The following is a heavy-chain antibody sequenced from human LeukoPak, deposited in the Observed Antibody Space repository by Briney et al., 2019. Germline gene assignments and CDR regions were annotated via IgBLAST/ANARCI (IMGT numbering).Heavy chain of an antibody. D-gene: IGHD6-13*01. CDR2: INPSGGST. CDR3: ARDYWAAAAGQYYFDY. CDR1: GYTFTSYY. Sequence: GASVKVSCKASGYTFTSYYMHWVRQAPGQGLEWMGIINPSGGSTSYAQKFQGRVTMTRDTSTSTVYMELSSLRSEDTAVYYCARDYWAAAAGQYYFDYWGQGTLVTVSS. V-gene: IGHV1-46*01. J-gene: IGHJ4*02.